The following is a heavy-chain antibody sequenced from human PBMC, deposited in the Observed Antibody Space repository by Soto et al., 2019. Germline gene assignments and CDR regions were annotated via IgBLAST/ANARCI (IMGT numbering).Heavy chain of an antibody. V-gene: IGHV4-34*01. D-gene: IGHD2-21*02. CDR1: GGSFSGFY. CDR3: ARADRTLVTSYGLDV. Sequence: SETLSLTCAVSGGSFSGFYWTWIRQPPGEGLEWIGEINHSGTTNFNPSLRSRLTISLDSSKKHFSLRLTSMTAADAAVYYCARADRTLVTSYGLDVWGQGTTVTVSS. CDR2: INHSGTT. J-gene: IGHJ6*02.